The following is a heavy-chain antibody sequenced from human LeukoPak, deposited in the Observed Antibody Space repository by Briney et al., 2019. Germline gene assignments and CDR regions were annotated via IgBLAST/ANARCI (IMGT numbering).Heavy chain of an antibody. D-gene: IGHD1-26*01. CDR3: ARLGATKSHHYYYNLDV. CDR2: MSHTGDT. J-gene: IGHJ6*02. Sequence: SETLSLTCAVNGGSFSAYYWTWIRQPPGKGLEWIGEMSHTGDTNYNPSLKGRVTISLDTSKNQFSLMLSSVTAADTAVYSCARLGATKSHHYYYNLDVWGQGTTVTVSS. CDR1: GGSFSAYY. V-gene: IGHV4-34*01.